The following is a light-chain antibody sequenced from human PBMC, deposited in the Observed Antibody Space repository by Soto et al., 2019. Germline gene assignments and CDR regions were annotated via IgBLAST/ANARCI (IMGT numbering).Light chain of an antibody. CDR2: HAS. J-gene: IGKJ1*01. CDR1: QSVSNN. V-gene: IGKV3-15*01. CDR3: QQYNNWWT. Sequence: EVAMTQSPATLSVSPGRRATLSCRASQSVSNNLAWFQQKPGQAPRLLIYHASTRATGIPARFSGSGSGTEFTLIISSLQSEDFAVYYCQQYNNWWTFGQGNK.